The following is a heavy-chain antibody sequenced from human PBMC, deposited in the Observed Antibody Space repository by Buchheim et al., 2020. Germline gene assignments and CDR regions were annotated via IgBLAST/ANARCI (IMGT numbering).Heavy chain of an antibody. V-gene: IGHV3-23*01. CDR1: GFTFSSYA. CDR3: ARPLLEWLVIDY. D-gene: IGHD3-3*01. J-gene: IGHJ4*02. Sequence: EVQLLESGGGLVQPGGSLRLSCAASGFTFSSYAMSWVRQSPGKGLEWVSAISGSGGSTHYADSVRGRFTITRDNAKNSLYLQMNSLRAEDTAVYYCARPLLEWLVIDYWGQGTL. CDR2: ISGSGGST.